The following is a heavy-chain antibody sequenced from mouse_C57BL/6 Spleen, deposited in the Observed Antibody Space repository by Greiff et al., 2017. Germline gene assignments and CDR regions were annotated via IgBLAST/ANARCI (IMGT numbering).Heavy chain of an antibody. Sequence: QVQLQQSGAELVRPGTSVKLSCKASGYTFTHSWIGWAKQGPGHGLEWIGDIYPGGGYTNYNGKFKGKATLTADKSSSTAYMQFSSLTSEDSAICYCSIVNFSWFAYWGQGTLGTVSA. V-gene: IGHV1-63*01. CDR2: IYPGGGYT. J-gene: IGHJ3*01. CDR3: SIVNFSWFAY. D-gene: IGHD1-3*01. CDR1: GYTFTHSW.